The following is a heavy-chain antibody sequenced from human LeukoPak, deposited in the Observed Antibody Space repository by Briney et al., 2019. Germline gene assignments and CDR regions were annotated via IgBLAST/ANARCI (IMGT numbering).Heavy chain of an antibody. D-gene: IGHD1-26*01. CDR1: GYTFTGYY. Sequence: GASVKVSCKASGYTFTGYYMHWVRQAPGQGLEWMGWINPNSGGTNYAQKFQGRVTMPRDTSISTAYMELSGLRSDDTAVYYCAREAVGATGDVDYWGQGTLVTVSS. CDR3: AREAVGATGDVDY. V-gene: IGHV1-2*02. CDR2: INPNSGGT. J-gene: IGHJ4*02.